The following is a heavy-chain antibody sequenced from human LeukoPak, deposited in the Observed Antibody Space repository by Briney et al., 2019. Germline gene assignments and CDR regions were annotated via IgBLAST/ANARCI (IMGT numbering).Heavy chain of an antibody. Sequence: GGSLRLSCAASGFTFSSYGMHWVRQAPGKGLEWVAFIRYDGSNKYYADSVKGRFTNSRDNSKNTLYLQMNSLRAEDTAVYYCAKDSLRKHIVVVPAAPPGWFDPWGQGTLVTVSS. CDR1: GFTFSSYG. D-gene: IGHD2-2*01. CDR3: AKDSLRKHIVVVPAAPPGWFDP. CDR2: IRYDGSNK. J-gene: IGHJ5*02. V-gene: IGHV3-30*02.